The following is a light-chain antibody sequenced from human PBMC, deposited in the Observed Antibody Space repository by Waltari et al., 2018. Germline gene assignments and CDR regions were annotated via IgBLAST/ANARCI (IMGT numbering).Light chain of an antibody. Sequence: QSVLTQPPSASGTPGQKVAISCSGSNSNIGINAVTWYQHLPGTPPQLIIYYNNKRPSGVPDRLSGSKSGPSASLAITGLQSEDEADYYCAAWDDGLNGVLFAGGTRLTVL. CDR2: YNN. J-gene: IGLJ2*01. CDR3: AAWDDGLNGVL. V-gene: IGLV1-44*01. CDR1: NSNIGINA.